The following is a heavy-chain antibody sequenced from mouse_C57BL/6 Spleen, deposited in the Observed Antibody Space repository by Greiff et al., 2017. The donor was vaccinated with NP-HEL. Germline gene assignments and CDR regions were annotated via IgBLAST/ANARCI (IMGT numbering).Heavy chain of an antibody. CDR3: ARSPYDGYYNYYAMDY. J-gene: IGHJ4*01. V-gene: IGHV2-6*01. CDR1: GFSLTSYG. D-gene: IGHD2-3*01. Sequence: VQRVESGPGLVAPSQSLSITCTVSGFSLTSYGVDWVRQSPGKGLEWLGVIWGVGSTNYNSALKSRLSISKDNSKSQVFLKMNSLQTDDTAMYYCARSPYDGYYNYYAMDYWGQGTSVTVSS. CDR2: IWGVGST.